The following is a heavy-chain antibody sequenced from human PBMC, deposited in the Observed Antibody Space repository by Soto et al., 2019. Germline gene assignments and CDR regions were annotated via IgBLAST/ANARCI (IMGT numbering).Heavy chain of an antibody. CDR1: GFTFSSYD. CDR2: IGTAGDT. J-gene: IGHJ5*02. Sequence: SLRLSCAASGFTFSSYDMHWVRQATGKGLEWVSAIGTAGDTYYPGSVKGRFTISRENAKNSLYLQMNSLRAGDTAVYYCARGSGVGATPDGTGWFDPWGQGTLVTVSS. CDR3: ARGSGVGATPDGTGWFDP. D-gene: IGHD1-26*01. V-gene: IGHV3-13*01.